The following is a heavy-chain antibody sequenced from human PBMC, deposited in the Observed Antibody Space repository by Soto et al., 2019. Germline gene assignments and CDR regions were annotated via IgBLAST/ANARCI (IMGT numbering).Heavy chain of an antibody. D-gene: IGHD1-1*01. Sequence: QVQLVESGGGVVQPGRSLRLSCAASGFTFSSYGMHWVRQAPGKGLEWVAVISYDGSNKYYADSVKGRFTISRDNSKNTLYLQMNSLRAEETAVYYCAKDPGTYYYYYGMDVWGQGTTVTVSS. CDR2: ISYDGSNK. J-gene: IGHJ6*02. CDR3: AKDPGTYYYYYGMDV. V-gene: IGHV3-30*18. CDR1: GFTFSSYG.